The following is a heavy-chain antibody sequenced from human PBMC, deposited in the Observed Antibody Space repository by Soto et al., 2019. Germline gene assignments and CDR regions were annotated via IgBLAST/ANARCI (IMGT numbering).Heavy chain of an antibody. V-gene: IGHV1-18*01. Sequence: ASVKVSCKASGYTFTSYGISWVRQAPGQGLEWMGWISAYNGNTNYAQKLQGRVTMTTDTSTSTAYMELRSLRSDDTAVYYCARVLLVAAGYYYYYMDVWGKGTTVTVSS. CDR3: ARVLLVAAGYYYYYMDV. CDR2: ISAYNGNT. D-gene: IGHD6-13*01. CDR1: GYTFTSYG. J-gene: IGHJ6*03.